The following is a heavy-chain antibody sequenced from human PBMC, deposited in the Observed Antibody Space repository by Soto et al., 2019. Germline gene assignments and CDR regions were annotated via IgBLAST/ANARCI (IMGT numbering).Heavy chain of an antibody. Sequence: GASVKVSCKASGGTFSSYAISWVRQAPGQGLEWMGGIIPIFGTANYAQKFQGRVTITADESTSTAYMELSSLRSEDTAVYYCARDKWFYCSGGSCYPASSSNWFDPWGQGTLVTVSS. CDR2: IIPIFGTA. D-gene: IGHD2-15*01. V-gene: IGHV1-69*13. J-gene: IGHJ5*02. CDR1: GGTFSSYA. CDR3: ARDKWFYCSGGSCYPASSSNWFDP.